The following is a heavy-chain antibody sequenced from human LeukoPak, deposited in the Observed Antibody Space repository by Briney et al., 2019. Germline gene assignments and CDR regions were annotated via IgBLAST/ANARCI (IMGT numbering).Heavy chain of an antibody. J-gene: IGHJ4*02. Sequence: PGGSLRLSCVASGFTFNGYAMSWVRQAPGKGLEWVSSISGSGANTYYANSVKGRFTVYRDNSKNTLYLQVNNLRAEDTAVYYCAKHLGSHNFDYWGQGTLVTVSS. CDR1: GFTFNGYA. CDR2: ISGSGANT. V-gene: IGHV3-23*01. CDR3: AKHLGSHNFDY. D-gene: IGHD3-10*01.